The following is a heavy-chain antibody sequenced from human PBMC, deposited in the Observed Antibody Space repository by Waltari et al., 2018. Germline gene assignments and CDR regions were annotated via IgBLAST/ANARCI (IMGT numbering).Heavy chain of an antibody. CDR3: ARYYDSSGFNWFDP. D-gene: IGHD3-22*01. J-gene: IGHJ5*02. V-gene: IGHV4-59*11. CDR1: GGSISSHY. CDR2: IYYSGST. Sequence: QVQLQESGPGLVKPSETLSLTCTVSGGSISSHYWSWIRQPPGKGLEWIGYIYYSGSTNYNPSLKSRVTISVDTSKNQFSLKLSSVNAADTAVYYCARYYDSSGFNWFDPWGQGTLVTVSS.